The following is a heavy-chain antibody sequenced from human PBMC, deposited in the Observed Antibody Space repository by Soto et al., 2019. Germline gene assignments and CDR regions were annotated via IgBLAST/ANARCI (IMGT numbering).Heavy chain of an antibody. CDR2: IKSKSSGETR. Sequence: GSLRLSCAASGFPFTTAWMTWVRQAPGKGLEWVGRIKSKSSGETRDYAAPVKGRFTISRDDSKNTLYLQMNSLKTEDTAMYYCTTDGFSGIVGIWGQGTVVTVSS. CDR1: GFPFTTAW. J-gene: IGHJ3*02. V-gene: IGHV3-15*01. CDR3: TTDGFSGIVGI. D-gene: IGHD1-26*01.